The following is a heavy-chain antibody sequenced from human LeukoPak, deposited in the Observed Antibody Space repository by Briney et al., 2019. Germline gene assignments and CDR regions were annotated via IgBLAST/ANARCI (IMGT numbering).Heavy chain of an antibody. V-gene: IGHV3-48*01. CDR2: ISSSSSII. D-gene: IGHD6-13*01. J-gene: IGHJ4*02. CDR3: ARIYSSSWFPHTDY. CDR1: GFTFSSHS. Sequence: VGSLRLSCAASGFTFSSHSMNWVRQAPGKGLEWVSYISSSSSIIYYADSVKGRFTISRDNAKNSLYLQMNSLRVEDTAVYYCARIYSSSWFPHTDYWGQGTLVTVSS.